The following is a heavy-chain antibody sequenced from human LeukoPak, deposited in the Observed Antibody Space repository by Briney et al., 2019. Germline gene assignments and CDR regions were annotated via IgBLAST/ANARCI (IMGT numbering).Heavy chain of an antibody. V-gene: IGHV4-4*07. CDR2: IYTSGST. J-gene: IGHJ6*03. Sequence: SETLSLTCTVSGGSISSYYWSWIRQPAGKGLEWIGRIYTSGSTNYNPSLKSRVTMSVDASKNQFSLKLSSVTAADTAVYYCARFSGYGYYYYMDVWGKGTTVTVSS. D-gene: IGHD5-12*01. CDR1: GGSISSYY. CDR3: ARFSGYGYYYYMDV.